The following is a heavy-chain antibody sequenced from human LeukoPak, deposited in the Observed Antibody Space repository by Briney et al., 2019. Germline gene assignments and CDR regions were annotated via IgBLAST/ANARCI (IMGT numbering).Heavy chain of an antibody. J-gene: IGHJ4*02. V-gene: IGHV1-18*01. CDR2: TSAYNGNT. Sequence: ASVKVSCKASGGTFGSYAISWVRQAPGQGLEWMGWTSAYNGNTNYAQKLQGRVTMTTDTSTSTAYMELRSLRSDDTAVYYCARDPVRRDYYDSSGYYADYWGQGTLVTVSS. D-gene: IGHD3-22*01. CDR1: GGTFGSYA. CDR3: ARDPVRRDYYDSSGYYADY.